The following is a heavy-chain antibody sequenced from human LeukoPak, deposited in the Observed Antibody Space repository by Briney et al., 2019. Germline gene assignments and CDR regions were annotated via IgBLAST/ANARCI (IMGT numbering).Heavy chain of an antibody. CDR3: ARDAKDSGSYYYYYGMDV. CDR1: GYTFTIYG. CDR2: ISAYNGNT. Sequence: ASVKVSCKASGYTFTIYGISWVRQAPGQGLEWMGWISAYNGNTNYAQKLQGRVTMTTDTSTSTAYMELRSLRSDDTAVYYCARDAKDSGSYYYYYGMDVWGQGTTVTVSS. D-gene: IGHD1-26*01. V-gene: IGHV1-18*01. J-gene: IGHJ6*02.